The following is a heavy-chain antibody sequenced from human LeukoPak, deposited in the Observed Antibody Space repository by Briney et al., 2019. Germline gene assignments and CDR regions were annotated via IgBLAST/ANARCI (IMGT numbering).Heavy chain of an antibody. D-gene: IGHD1-26*01. Sequence: GGSLRLSCAASGFTFVDYAMHWVRQAPGKGLGWVSGLSWNGGSIGYADSVKGRFTISRDNAKNSLYLQMNSLRADDMALYYCAKGKGATLVYYMDVWGKGTTVTVSS. J-gene: IGHJ6*03. CDR1: GFTFVDYA. CDR2: LSWNGGSI. V-gene: IGHV3-9*03. CDR3: AKGKGATLVYYMDV.